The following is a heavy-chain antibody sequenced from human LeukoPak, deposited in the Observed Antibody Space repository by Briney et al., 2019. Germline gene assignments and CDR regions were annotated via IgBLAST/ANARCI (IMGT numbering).Heavy chain of an antibody. CDR3: ARDNYGWFDP. J-gene: IGHJ5*02. CDR1: GGSISSYY. V-gene: IGHV4-59*01. Sequence: SETLSLTCTVSGGSISSYYWSWIRQPPGKGLEWIGYIYYSGSTNYNPSLKSRVTISVDTSKNQFSLKLSSVTAADTAVYYCARDNYGWFDPWGQGTLVTVSS. CDR2: IYYSGST. D-gene: IGHD4-11*01.